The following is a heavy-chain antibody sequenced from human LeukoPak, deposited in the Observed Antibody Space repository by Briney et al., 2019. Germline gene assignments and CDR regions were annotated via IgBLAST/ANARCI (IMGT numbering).Heavy chain of an antibody. J-gene: IGHJ4*02. CDR3: ARVYYYDSSGYYGDDY. CDR2: IYYSGST. D-gene: IGHD3-22*01. CDR1: GGSISSSSYY. Sequence: PSETLSLTCTVSGGSISSSSYYWGWIRQPPGKGLEWIGSIYYSGSTYYNPSLKSRVTISVDTSKNQFSLKLSSVTAADTAVYYCARVYYYDSSGYYGDDYWGQGTLVTVSS. V-gene: IGHV4-39*07.